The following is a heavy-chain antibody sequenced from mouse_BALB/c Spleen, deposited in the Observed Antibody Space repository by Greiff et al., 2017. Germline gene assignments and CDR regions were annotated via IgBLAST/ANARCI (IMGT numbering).Heavy chain of an antibody. Sequence: DVKLVESGGGLVKPGGSLKLSCAASGFTFSSYAMSWVRQSPEKRLEWVAEISSGGSYTYYPDTVTGRFTISRDNAKNTLYLEMSSLRSEDTAMYYCARDHPSMITNYAMDYWGQGTSVTVSS. D-gene: IGHD2-4*01. J-gene: IGHJ4*01. CDR1: GFTFSSYA. V-gene: IGHV5-9-4*01. CDR3: ARDHPSMITNYAMDY. CDR2: ISSGGSYT.